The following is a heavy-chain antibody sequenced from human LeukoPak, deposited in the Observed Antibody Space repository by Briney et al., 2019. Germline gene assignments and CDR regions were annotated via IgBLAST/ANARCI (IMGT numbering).Heavy chain of an antibody. V-gene: IGHV3-49*04. D-gene: IGHD2-2*03. CDR3: TRDPGINPGYCSRTSCYYDHYYGMDV. CDR1: GFTFGDYA. Sequence: GGSLRLSCTASGFTFGDYAMSWVRQAPGKGLEWVGFIRSKAYGGTTECAASVKGRFTISRDDSKSIAYLQMNSLKTEDTAVYYCTRDPGINPGYCSRTSCYYDHYYGMDVWGKGTTVTVSS. CDR2: IRSKAYGGTT. J-gene: IGHJ6*04.